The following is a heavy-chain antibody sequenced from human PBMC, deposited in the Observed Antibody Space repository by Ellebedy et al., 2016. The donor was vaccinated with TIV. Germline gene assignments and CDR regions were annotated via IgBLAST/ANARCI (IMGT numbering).Heavy chain of an antibody. CDR2: FGPEDGET. CDR1: GYTLTELS. Sequence: ASVKVSCKVSGYTLTELSMHWVRQAPGKGLEWMGGFGPEDGETIYAQKFQGRVTMTRDTSTSTVYMELSSLRSEDTAVYYCARDKDILTGYLCYWGQGTLVTVSS. V-gene: IGHV1-24*01. J-gene: IGHJ4*02. D-gene: IGHD3-9*01. CDR3: ARDKDILTGYLCY.